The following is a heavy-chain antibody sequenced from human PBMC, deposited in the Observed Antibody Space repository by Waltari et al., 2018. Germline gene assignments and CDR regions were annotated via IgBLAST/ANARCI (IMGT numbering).Heavy chain of an antibody. CDR1: GGSISSYY. Sequence: QVQLQESGPGLVKPSETLSLTCTVSGGSISSYYWSWIRQPPGKGLEWIGYIYYSGSTNYNPSLKSRVTISVDTSKNQFSLKLSSVTAADTAVYYCARRRSCSGGSCYSGWFDPWGQGTLVTVSS. CDR2: IYYSGST. CDR3: ARRRSCSGGSCYSGWFDP. D-gene: IGHD2-15*01. J-gene: IGHJ5*02. V-gene: IGHV4-59*01.